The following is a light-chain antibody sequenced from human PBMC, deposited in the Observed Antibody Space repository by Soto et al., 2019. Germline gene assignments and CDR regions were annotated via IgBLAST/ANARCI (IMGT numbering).Light chain of an antibody. CDR3: QQYDSLPLI. CDR2: DAA. Sequence: DIQMTQSPSSLSASVGDRVTVTCQASQDIRNYLTWYQHKPGKAPKLLIYDAANLETGVPSRFSGSGFGTLFTFTITSLQPEDIATYYCQQYDSLPLIFGGGTKVDIK. J-gene: IGKJ4*01. CDR1: QDIRNY. V-gene: IGKV1-33*01.